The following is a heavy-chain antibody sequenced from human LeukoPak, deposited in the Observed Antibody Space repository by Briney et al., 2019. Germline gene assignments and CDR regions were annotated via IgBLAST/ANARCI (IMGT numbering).Heavy chain of an antibody. CDR2: IRQDGGEK. D-gene: IGHD1/OR15-1a*01. CDR1: GFTFTSYW. CDR3: ARDGTATGLYLDL. V-gene: IGHV3-7*01. Sequence: PGGSLRLSCAVSGFTFTSYWMNWVRQAPGKGLEWVASIRQDGGEKSYVDSVKGRFTISRDNTKNSLYLQMTSLRSDDTAVYYCARDGTATGLYLDLWGQGTLVTVS. J-gene: IGHJ4*02.